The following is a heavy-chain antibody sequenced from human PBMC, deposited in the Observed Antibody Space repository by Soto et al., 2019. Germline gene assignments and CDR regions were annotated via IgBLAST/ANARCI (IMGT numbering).Heavy chain of an antibody. V-gene: IGHV3-74*01. CDR1: GFTFTNYW. Sequence: EVQLVESGGGLVQPGGSLRLSCVASGFTFTNYWMHWVRQAPGKGLVWVSYINSDGTNTNYADSVKGRFTISRDNAKNTLYLQMNSLRVEDTALYYCTRAGGYSYDNWFDPWGQGTLVTVSS. CDR3: TRAGGYSYDNWFDP. D-gene: IGHD5-18*01. CDR2: INSDGTNT. J-gene: IGHJ5*02.